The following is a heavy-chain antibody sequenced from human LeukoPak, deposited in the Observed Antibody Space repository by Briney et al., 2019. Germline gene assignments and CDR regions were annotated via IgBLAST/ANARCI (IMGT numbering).Heavy chain of an antibody. CDR1: GGSFSGYY. Sequence: SETLSLTCAVYGGSFSGYYWSWIRQPPGKGLEWIGEINHSGSTNYNPPLKSRVTISVDTSKNQFSLKLSSVTAADTAVYYCATRGRGYSGYGRLYYFDYWGQGTLVTVSS. CDR3: ATRGRGYSGYGRLYYFDY. CDR2: INHSGST. V-gene: IGHV4-34*01. D-gene: IGHD5-12*01. J-gene: IGHJ4*02.